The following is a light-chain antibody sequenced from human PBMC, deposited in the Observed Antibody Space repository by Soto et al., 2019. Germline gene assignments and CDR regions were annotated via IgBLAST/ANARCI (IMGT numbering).Light chain of an antibody. CDR3: QQRSNWPPWT. CDR2: GAS. CDR1: QSVTSN. J-gene: IGKJ1*01. Sequence: EIVMTQSPATLSVSPGARDTLSCRASQSVTSNLAWYQQKPGRAPRLLIYGASTRATGIPARFSGSGSGTEFTLTISSLQSEDFAVYYCQQRSNWPPWTFGQGTKVDIK. V-gene: IGKV3-15*01.